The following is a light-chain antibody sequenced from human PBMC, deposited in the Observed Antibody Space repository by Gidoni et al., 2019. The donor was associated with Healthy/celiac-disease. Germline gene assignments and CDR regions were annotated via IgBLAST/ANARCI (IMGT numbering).Light chain of an antibody. V-gene: IGKV1-39*01. CDR3: QQSYSTPPST. Sequence: DIKMTQSPSSLSASVGDRVTITCRASQSISSYLNWYQQKPGKAPKLLIYAASSLQSGVPSRFSGSGSGTDFTLTISSLQPEDFATYYCQQSYSTPPSTFGQXTKLEIK. CDR1: QSISSY. CDR2: AAS. J-gene: IGKJ2*01.